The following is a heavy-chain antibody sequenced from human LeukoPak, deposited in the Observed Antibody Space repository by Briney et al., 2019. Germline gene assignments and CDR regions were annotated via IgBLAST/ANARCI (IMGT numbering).Heavy chain of an antibody. V-gene: IGHV3-30*02. CDR2: MRYDGSNK. D-gene: IGHD3-10*01. CDR3: AKDVYYYGSGSYFGWFDP. J-gene: IGHJ5*02. CDR1: GFTFSSYG. Sequence: GGSPRLSCAASGFTFSSYGMHWVRQAPGKGLEWVAFMRYDGSNKYYADSVKGRFTISRDNSKNTLYLQMNSLRAEDTAVYYCAKDVYYYGSGSYFGWFDPWGQGTLVTVSS.